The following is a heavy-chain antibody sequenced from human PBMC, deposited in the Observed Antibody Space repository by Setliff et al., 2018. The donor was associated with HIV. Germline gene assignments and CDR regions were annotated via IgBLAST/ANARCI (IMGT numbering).Heavy chain of an antibody. J-gene: IGHJ4*02. CDR3: ARGISGWYAPLGY. CDR2: ISTTASHI. D-gene: IGHD6-19*01. Sequence: PGGSLRLSCAASGFTFSSYGMNWVRQAPGKGLEWISYISTTASHIYYADSVKGRFTISRDSAKNSLYLEMKSLRAEDTALYYCARGISGWYAPLGYWGQGTLVTVSS. CDR1: GFTFSSYG. V-gene: IGHV3-21*05.